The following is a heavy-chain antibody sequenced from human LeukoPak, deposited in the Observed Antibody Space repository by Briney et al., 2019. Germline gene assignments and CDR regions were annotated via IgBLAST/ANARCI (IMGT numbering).Heavy chain of an antibody. Sequence: GGSLRLSCAASGFTFSNHWMSWVRQAPGKGLEWVANIKQDGSEKYYVDSVKGRLTISRDNAKNSLYLQMNSLRGEDTAVYYCAKDWKYSSGWYGNYFDYWGQGTLVTVSS. CDR2: IKQDGSEK. CDR1: GFTFSNHW. CDR3: AKDWKYSSGWYGNYFDY. V-gene: IGHV3-7*01. J-gene: IGHJ4*02. D-gene: IGHD6-19*01.